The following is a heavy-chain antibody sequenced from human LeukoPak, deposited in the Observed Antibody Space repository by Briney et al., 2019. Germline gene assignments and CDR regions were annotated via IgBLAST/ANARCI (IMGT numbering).Heavy chain of an antibody. J-gene: IGHJ4*02. V-gene: IGHV4-59*08. CDR3: ARHATDDVVVPRLPFLL. D-gene: IGHD2-15*01. CDR2: ISYGGTT. Sequence: SETLSLTCTVSGGSIGSYYWSWIRQSPGGRLEWIAYISYGGTTMYNLSLQSRVAISVHPYNTQVSMNLSSVPAADSAVYYCARHATDDVVVPRLPFLLWGRGPLLSV. CDR1: GGSIGSYY.